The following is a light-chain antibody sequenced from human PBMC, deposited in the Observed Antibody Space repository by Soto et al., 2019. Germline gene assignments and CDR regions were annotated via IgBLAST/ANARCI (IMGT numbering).Light chain of an antibody. V-gene: IGKV3-15*01. Sequence: EIVMTQSPVTLSVSPGERATLSCRASQSVTNSYVAWYQQKPGQAPRLLIFGASTRAAGIPARFSGSGSGTEFTLTMSSLQSEDFEVYYCQQYSTWQLTFGGGAKVDI. J-gene: IGKJ4*01. CDR3: QQYSTWQLT. CDR1: QSVTNS. CDR2: GAS.